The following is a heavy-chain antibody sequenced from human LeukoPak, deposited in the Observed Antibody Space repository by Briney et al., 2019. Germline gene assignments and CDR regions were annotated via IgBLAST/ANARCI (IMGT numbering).Heavy chain of an antibody. Sequence: PSETLSLTCTVSGGSISNYYWSWIRQPPGKGLEWIGYIYYSGSTHYNPSLKSRVTISVDTSKNQFSLKLSSVTAAATAVYYCAERDSSGVDYWGQGTLVTVSS. CDR2: IYYSGST. D-gene: IGHD6-19*01. J-gene: IGHJ4*02. CDR1: GGSISNYY. CDR3: AERDSSGVDY. V-gene: IGHV4-59*01.